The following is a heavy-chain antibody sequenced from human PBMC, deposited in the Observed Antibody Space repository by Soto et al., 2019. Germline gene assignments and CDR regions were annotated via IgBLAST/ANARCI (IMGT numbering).Heavy chain of an antibody. CDR1: GFTFSSYA. Sequence: GGSLRLSCAASGFTFSSYAMSWVRQAPGKGLEWVSAISGSGGSTYYADSVKGRFTISRDNSKNTLYLQMNSLSAEDTAVYDCAKDIRAVAGSDYWGQGTLVTVAS. J-gene: IGHJ4*02. CDR2: ISGSGGST. CDR3: AKDIRAVAGSDY. D-gene: IGHD6-19*01. V-gene: IGHV3-23*01.